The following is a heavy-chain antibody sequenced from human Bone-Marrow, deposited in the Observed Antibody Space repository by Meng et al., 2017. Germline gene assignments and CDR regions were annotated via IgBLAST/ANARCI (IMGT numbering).Heavy chain of an antibody. Sequence: VRLREWGPGLVKPSQTLSLTCTVSGGSISSGGYYWSWIRQHPGKGLEWIGYIYYSGSTYYNPSLKSLVTISVDTSKNQFSLKLSSVTAADTAVYYCARVGYSGSRVTSYYFDYWGQGTLVTVSS. D-gene: IGHD1-26*01. J-gene: IGHJ4*02. CDR2: IYYSGST. CDR3: ARVGYSGSRVTSYYFDY. V-gene: IGHV4-31*01. CDR1: GGSISSGGYY.